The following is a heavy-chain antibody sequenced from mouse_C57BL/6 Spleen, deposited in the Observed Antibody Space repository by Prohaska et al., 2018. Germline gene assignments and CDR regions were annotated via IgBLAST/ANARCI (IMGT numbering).Heavy chain of an antibody. CDR2: IDPETGGT. CDR1: GYTFTDYE. V-gene: IGHV1-15*01. J-gene: IGHJ2*01. D-gene: IGHD2-5*01. Sequence: QVQLQQSGAELVRPGASVTLSCKASGYTFTDYEMHWVKQTPVHGLEWIGAIDPETGGTAYNQKFKGKAILTADKSSSTAYMELRSLTSEDSAVYYCTRWSNPYYFDYWGQGTTLTVSS. CDR3: TRWSNPYYFDY.